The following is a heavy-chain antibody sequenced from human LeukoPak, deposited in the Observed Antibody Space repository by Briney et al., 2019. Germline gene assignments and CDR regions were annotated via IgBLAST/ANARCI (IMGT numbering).Heavy chain of an antibody. CDR1: GFTFSSYW. Sequence: GGSLRLSCAASGFTFSSYWMHWVRQVPGKGLVWVARINPGGSSITYADSVKGRFTISRDNAKNTLYLQMDSLRAEDTGVYYCARSNQTDDYWGQGTLVTVSS. J-gene: IGHJ4*02. CDR2: INPGGSSI. V-gene: IGHV3-74*01. CDR3: ARSNQTDDY. D-gene: IGHD1-14*01.